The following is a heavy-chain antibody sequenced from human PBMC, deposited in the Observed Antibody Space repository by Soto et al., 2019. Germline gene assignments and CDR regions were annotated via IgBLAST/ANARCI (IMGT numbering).Heavy chain of an antibody. CDR1: GGSFSGYY. CDR3: ARGAIFGAGDYYYYYMDV. Sequence: SETLSLTCAVYGGSFSGYYWSWIRQPPGKGLEWIGEINHSGSTNYNPSLKSRVTISVDTSKNQFPLKLSSVTAADTAVYYCARGAIFGAGDYYYYYMDVWGKGTTVTVSS. CDR2: INHSGST. V-gene: IGHV4-34*01. J-gene: IGHJ6*03. D-gene: IGHD3-3*01.